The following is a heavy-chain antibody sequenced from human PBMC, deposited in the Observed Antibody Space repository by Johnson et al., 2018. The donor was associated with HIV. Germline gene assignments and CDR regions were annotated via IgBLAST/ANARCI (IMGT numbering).Heavy chain of an antibody. CDR1: GFTFDDYA. Sequence: EVQLVESGGGLVQPGRSLRLSCAASGFTFDDYAMHWVRQVPGKGLEWVSGISWNSGSIGYADSVKGRFTISRDNAKNSLYLQMNSLRAEDTALYNCAKDTLLECGFDIWGQGTMVTVSS. D-gene: IGHD3-3*02. J-gene: IGHJ3*02. V-gene: IGHV3-9*01. CDR2: ISWNSGSI. CDR3: AKDTLLECGFDI.